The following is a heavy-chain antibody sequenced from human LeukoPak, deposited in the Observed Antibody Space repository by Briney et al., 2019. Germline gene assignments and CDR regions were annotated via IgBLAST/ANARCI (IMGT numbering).Heavy chain of an antibody. Sequence: PRASVRVSCKASGYTFTSYYMHWVRQAPGQGLEWMGIINPSGGSTSYAQKFQGRVTMTRDMSTSTVYMELSSLRSENTAVYYCARAYGIYYYYMDVRGKGTTVTVSS. CDR1: GYTFTSYY. CDR3: ARAYGIYYYYMDV. CDR2: INPSGGST. J-gene: IGHJ6*03. V-gene: IGHV1-46*01. D-gene: IGHD4-17*01.